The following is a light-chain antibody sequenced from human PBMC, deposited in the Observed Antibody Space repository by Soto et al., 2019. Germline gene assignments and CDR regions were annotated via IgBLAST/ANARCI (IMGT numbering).Light chain of an antibody. CDR1: SSDVGHYNY. V-gene: IGLV2-8*01. Sequence: QSALTQPPSASGSPGQSVTISCTGTSSDVGHYNYVSWYQQHPGKVPKLMIYEVTKRPSGVPDRFSGSKSGNTASLTVSGLQPEDEADYYCKSYAGSDTVLFGGGTQVPVL. CDR3: KSYAGSDTVL. CDR2: EVT. J-gene: IGLJ2*01.